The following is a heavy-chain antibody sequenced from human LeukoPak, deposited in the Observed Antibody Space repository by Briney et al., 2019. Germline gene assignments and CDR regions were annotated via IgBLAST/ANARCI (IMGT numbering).Heavy chain of an antibody. CDR3: ARHYGP. J-gene: IGHJ5*02. D-gene: IGHD3-10*01. CDR2: IHYSGST. Sequence: PSETLSLTCSVSGGSITSGTYSIDTRTYYWGWIRQPPGKGLEWIGSIHYSGSTYYNPSLKSRVTISVDTSKNQFSLKLNSVTAADTAVYYCARHYGPWGQGTLVTVSS. CDR1: GGSITSGTYSIDTRTYY. V-gene: IGHV4-39*01.